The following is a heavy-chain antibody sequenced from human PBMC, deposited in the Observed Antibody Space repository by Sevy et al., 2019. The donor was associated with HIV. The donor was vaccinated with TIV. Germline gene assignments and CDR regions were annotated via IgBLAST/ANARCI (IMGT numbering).Heavy chain of an antibody. D-gene: IGHD2-2*01. CDR2: IKRDGSEK. V-gene: IGHV3-7*03. Sequence: GGSLRLSCAASGFTFSNYWMSWVRQAPGKGLEWVANIKRDGSEKYYVASVKGRFTISRDNAKNSLYLQMNSLRAEDTAVYYCARDCSSSTCLWGMDVWGQGTPVTVSS. J-gene: IGHJ6*02. CDR1: GFTFSNYW. CDR3: ARDCSSSTCLWGMDV.